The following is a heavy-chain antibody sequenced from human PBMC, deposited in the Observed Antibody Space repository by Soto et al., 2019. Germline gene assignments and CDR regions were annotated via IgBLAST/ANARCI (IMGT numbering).Heavy chain of an antibody. D-gene: IGHD3-10*01. CDR3: ARGVTMVRGVTYYFDY. Sequence: LRLSCAASGFTFSSYGMHWVRQAPGKGLEWVAVIWYDGSNKYYADSVKGRFTISRDNSKNTLYLQMNSLRAEDTAVYYCARGVTMVRGVTYYFDYWGQGTLVTVSS. CDR2: IWYDGSNK. V-gene: IGHV3-33*01. J-gene: IGHJ4*02. CDR1: GFTFSSYG.